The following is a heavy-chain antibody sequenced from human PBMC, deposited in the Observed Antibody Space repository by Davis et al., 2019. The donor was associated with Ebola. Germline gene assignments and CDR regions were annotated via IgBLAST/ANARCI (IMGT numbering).Heavy chain of an antibody. CDR3: ARGMYSSGWFYDY. CDR2: ISYDGSNK. Sequence: GESLKISCAASGFTFSSYAMHWVRQAPGKGLEWVAVISYDGSNKYYADSVKGRFTISRDNSKNTLYLQMNSLRAEDTAVYYCARGMYSSGWFYDYWGQGTLVTVSS. J-gene: IGHJ4*02. CDR1: GFTFSSYA. D-gene: IGHD6-19*01. V-gene: IGHV3-30-3*01.